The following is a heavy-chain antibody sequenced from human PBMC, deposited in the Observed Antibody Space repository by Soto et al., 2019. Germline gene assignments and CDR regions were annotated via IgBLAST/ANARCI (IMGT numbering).Heavy chain of an antibody. Sequence: ASVKVSRRASQYTFTDYYVHWVRQAPGQGLEWMGWINPNSSGSNYAQKFQGRVTMTRDTSISTAYLDLSRLRSDDTAMYYCARAVSPSYYGMDFWGPGTTVTVSS. V-gene: IGHV1-2*02. J-gene: IGHJ6*02. CDR2: INPNSSGS. CDR3: ARAVSPSYYGMDF. CDR1: QYTFTDYY.